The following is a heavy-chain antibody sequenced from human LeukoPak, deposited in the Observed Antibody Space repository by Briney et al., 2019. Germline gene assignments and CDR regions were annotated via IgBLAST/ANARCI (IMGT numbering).Heavy chain of an antibody. D-gene: IGHD3-22*01. V-gene: IGHV1-69*13. CDR3: ARDSIDRSGYDSPLLDY. CDR2: IIPIFGTA. CDR1: GGTVSSYA. Sequence: SVKLSCKASGGTVSSYAISWVRQAPGPGLEWMGWIIPIFGTANYAQKFQGRVTITAGESTSTAYMELSSLRSEDTAVYYCARDSIDRSGYDSPLLDYWGQGTLVTVSS. J-gene: IGHJ4*02.